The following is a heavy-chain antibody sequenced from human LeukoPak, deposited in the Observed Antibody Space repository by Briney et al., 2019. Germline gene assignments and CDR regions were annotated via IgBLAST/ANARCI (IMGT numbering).Heavy chain of an antibody. V-gene: IGHV3-23*01. J-gene: IGHJ4*02. CDR1: GFIFSNYA. D-gene: IGHD2-21*01. Sequence: GGALRLSCAASGFIFSNYAMSWVRPAPGKGLEGVSTISGSDGGTYYADSVKGRFTISRDNSKNMLALQMNSPRAEDTAVYYCARHEFASPFDSWGQGTLVTVSS. CDR2: ISGSDGGT. CDR3: ARHEFASPFDS.